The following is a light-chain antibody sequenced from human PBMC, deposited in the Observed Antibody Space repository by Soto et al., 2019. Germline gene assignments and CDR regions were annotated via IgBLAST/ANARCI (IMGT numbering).Light chain of an antibody. V-gene: IGLV2-14*01. CDR3: VSYTSSGTYV. CDR1: SSDVGNYKY. J-gene: IGLJ1*01. CDR2: EVS. Sequence: QSALTQPASVSGSPGQSITISCTGTSSDVGNYKYVSWYQQHPGKAPKLMIYEVSNRPSGVSNRFSGSTSGNTASLTISGLQAEDETDYYCVSYTSSGTYVFGTGTKLTVL.